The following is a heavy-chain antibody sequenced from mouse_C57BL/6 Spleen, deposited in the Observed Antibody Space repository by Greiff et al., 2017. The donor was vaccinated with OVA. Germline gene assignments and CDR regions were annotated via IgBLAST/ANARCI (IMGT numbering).Heavy chain of an antibody. J-gene: IGHJ1*03. Sequence: EVQLVESGGGLVKPGGSLKLSCAASGFTFSSYTMSWVRQTPEKRLEWVATISGGGGNTYYPDSVKGRFTISRDNAKNTLYLQMSSLRSEDTALYYCAANYYGSSWYFDVWGTGTTVTVSS. CDR2: ISGGGGNT. V-gene: IGHV5-9*01. D-gene: IGHD1-1*01. CDR1: GFTFSSYT. CDR3: AANYYGSSWYFDV.